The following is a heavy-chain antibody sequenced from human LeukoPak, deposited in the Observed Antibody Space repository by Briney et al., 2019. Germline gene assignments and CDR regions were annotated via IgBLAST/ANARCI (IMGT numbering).Heavy chain of an antibody. D-gene: IGHD5-18*01. CDR1: GFTFSSYA. V-gene: IGHV3-23*01. J-gene: IGHJ4*02. CDR3: AFSPLGFNYGYAY. Sequence: GGSLRLSCAASGFTFSSYAMNWVRQAPGKGLEWVSSLSDGGHSSFYADSVKGRFTIYRDDSQDILYLQMNNLSGDDTALYYCAFSPLGFNYGYAYWGQGTLVTVSS. CDR2: LSDGGHSS.